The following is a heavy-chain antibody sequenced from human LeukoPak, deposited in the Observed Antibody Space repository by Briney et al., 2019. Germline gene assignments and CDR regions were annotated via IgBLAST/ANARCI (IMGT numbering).Heavy chain of an antibody. J-gene: IGHJ4*02. CDR2: ISGSGGST. CDR3: AKDATPYGSGRHYFDY. Sequence: PGGSLRLSCAASGFTFSSYAMSWVRQAPGKGLEWVSAISGSGGSTYYADSVKGRFTISRDNSKNTLYLQTNSLRAEDTAVYYCAKDATPYGSGRHYFDYWGQGTLVTVSS. CDR1: GFTFSSYA. V-gene: IGHV3-23*01. D-gene: IGHD3-10*01.